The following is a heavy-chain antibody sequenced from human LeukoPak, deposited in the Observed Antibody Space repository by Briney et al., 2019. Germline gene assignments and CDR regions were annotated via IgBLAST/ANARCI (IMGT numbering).Heavy chain of an antibody. CDR3: ADLAGETEPFHV. V-gene: IGHV4-30-4*01. J-gene: IGHJ3*01. CDR2: IYYDEST. CDR1: GGSISSGAYY. D-gene: IGHD1-26*01. Sequence: SETLSLTCTVSGGSISSGAYYWSWIRQPPGKGLEWIGYIYYDESTYYNPSLKSRITISVDTSKNQFSLRLRSVTAADTAVYYCADLAGETEPFHVWGQGTMVTVSS.